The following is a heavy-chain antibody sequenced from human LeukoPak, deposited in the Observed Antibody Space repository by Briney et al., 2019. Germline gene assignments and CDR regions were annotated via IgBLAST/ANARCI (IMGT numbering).Heavy chain of an antibody. CDR3: AKPMVRGVIIRPYYYYYMDV. J-gene: IGHJ6*03. Sequence: GGSLRLSCAASGFTFTDSFMTWIRQAPGKGLEWVSSISSSSSYIYYADSVKGRFTISRDNSKNTLYLQMNSLRAEDTAVYYCAKPMVRGVIIRPYYYYYMDVWGKGTTVTISS. D-gene: IGHD3-10*01. CDR1: GFTFTDSF. CDR2: ISSSSSYI. V-gene: IGHV3-21*04.